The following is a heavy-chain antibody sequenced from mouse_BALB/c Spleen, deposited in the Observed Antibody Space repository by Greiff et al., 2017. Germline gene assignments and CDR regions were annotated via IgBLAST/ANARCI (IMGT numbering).Heavy chain of an antibody. Sequence: EVNVVESGPSLVKPSQTLSLTCSVTGDSITSGYWNWIRKFPGNKLEYMGYISYSGSTYYNPSLKSRISITRDTSKNQYYLQLNSVTTEDTATYYCASYDGYYDWYFDVWGAGTTVTVSS. V-gene: IGHV3-8*02. CDR3: ASYDGYYDWYFDV. D-gene: IGHD2-3*01. J-gene: IGHJ1*01. CDR1: GDSITSGY. CDR2: ISYSGST.